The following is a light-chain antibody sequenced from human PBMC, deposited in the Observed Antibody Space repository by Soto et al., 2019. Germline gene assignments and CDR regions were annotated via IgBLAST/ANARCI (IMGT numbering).Light chain of an antibody. CDR2: DGS. CDR1: SSDVGTYDL. CDR3: SSYTSSSTPHYV. V-gene: IGLV2-14*02. Sequence: QSVLTQPASVSGSPGQSIAISCTGTSSDVGTYDLVSWYQQHPGKAPKLMIYDGSKRPSGVSNRFSGSKSGNTASLTISGLQAEDEADYYCSSYTSSSTPHYVFGTGTKVTVL. J-gene: IGLJ1*01.